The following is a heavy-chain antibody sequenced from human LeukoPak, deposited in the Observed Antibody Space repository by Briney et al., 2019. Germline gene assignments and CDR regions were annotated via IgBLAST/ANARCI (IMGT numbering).Heavy chain of an antibody. CDR3: AKLLYYYDSSQPY. Sequence: PGGSLRLSCAASGFTLSSYAMSWVRQAPGKGLEWVSAISVSGNTYHADSVKGRFTISRDSSKNTLYLQMNRLRAEDTAVYYCAKLLYYYDSSQPYWGQGTLVTVSS. CDR1: GFTLSSYA. V-gene: IGHV3-23*01. CDR2: ISVSGNT. J-gene: IGHJ4*02. D-gene: IGHD3-22*01.